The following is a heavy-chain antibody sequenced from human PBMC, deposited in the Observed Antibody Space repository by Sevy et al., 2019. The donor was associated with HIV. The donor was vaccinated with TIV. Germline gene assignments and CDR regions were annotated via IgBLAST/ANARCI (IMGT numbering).Heavy chain of an antibody. Sequence: ASVKVSCKASGGTFSSYAISWVRQAPGQGLEWMGGIIPIFGTANYAQKFQGRVTITADESTSTAYMELSSLRSEDTAVYYCARRETYYYDSSGYIYWGQGTLVTVS. D-gene: IGHD3-22*01. CDR2: IIPIFGTA. J-gene: IGHJ4*02. CDR3: ARRETYYYDSSGYIY. V-gene: IGHV1-69*13. CDR1: GGTFSSYA.